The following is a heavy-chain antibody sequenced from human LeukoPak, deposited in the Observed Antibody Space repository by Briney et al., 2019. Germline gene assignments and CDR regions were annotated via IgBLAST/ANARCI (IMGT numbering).Heavy chain of an antibody. CDR1: GYTFTSYD. V-gene: IGHV1-8*01. D-gene: IGHD3-22*01. CDR3: ARGGGGDYYDSSGYPDY. Sequence: ASVKVSCKASGYTFTSYDINWVRQATGQGLEWMGWMNPNSGNTGYAQKFQGRVTMTRNTSISTAYMELSSLSSEETAVYYCARGGGGDYYDSSGYPDYWGQGTLVTVSS. J-gene: IGHJ4*02. CDR2: MNPNSGNT.